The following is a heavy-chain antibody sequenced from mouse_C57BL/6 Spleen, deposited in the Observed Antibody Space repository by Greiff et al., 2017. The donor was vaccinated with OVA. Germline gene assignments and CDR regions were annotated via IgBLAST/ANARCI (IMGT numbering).Heavy chain of an antibody. CDR1: GYTFTSYW. CDR3: ARIPITTVVATDYAMDY. J-gene: IGHJ4*01. CDR2: IDPSDSYT. D-gene: IGHD1-1*01. Sequence: QVKLQQPGAELVMPGASVKLSCKASGYTFTSYWMHWVKQRPGPGLEWIGAIDPSDSYTNYNQQFKGTSTLTVDKSSRTAYMQLSRLTSEDSAVYYCARIPITTVVATDYAMDYWGQGTSVTVSS. V-gene: IGHV1-69*01.